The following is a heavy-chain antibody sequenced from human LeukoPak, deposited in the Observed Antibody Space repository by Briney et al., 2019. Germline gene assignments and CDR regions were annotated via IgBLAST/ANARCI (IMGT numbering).Heavy chain of an antibody. Sequence: GGSLRLSCAASGFSFGNFWMNWVRQAPGKGLEWVANIKHDGTEKFYVDSVRGRFTISRDNAKNSVYLQMNSLRAEDTAVYYCARILNSGGYSYPGSLDFWGQGTLVTVSS. CDR2: IKHDGTEK. D-gene: IGHD3-22*01. J-gene: IGHJ4*02. CDR3: ARILNSGGYSYPGSLDF. CDR1: GFSFGNFW. V-gene: IGHV3-7*01.